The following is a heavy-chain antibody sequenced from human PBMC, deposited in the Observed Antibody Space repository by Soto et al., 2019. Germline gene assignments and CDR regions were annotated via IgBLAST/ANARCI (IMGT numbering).Heavy chain of an antibody. J-gene: IGHJ4*02. CDR2: IYYSGST. CDR3: ARENRGTVTSFDY. CDR1: GGSISSGNYY. D-gene: IGHD4-17*01. V-gene: IGHV4-30-4*01. Sequence: SETLSLTCTVSGGSISSGNYYWSWIRQPPGKGLEWIGYIYYSGSTYYNPSLKSRVTISVDTSKNQFSLKLSSVTAADTAVYYCARENRGTVTSFDYWGQGTLVTVS.